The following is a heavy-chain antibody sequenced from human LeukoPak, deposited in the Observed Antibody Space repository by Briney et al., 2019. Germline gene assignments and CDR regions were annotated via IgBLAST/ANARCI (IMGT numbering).Heavy chain of an antibody. CDR3: AREFYGAFDI. Sequence: GGSLRLSCAASGFTFTSYWMYWVRQAPGKGLVWVSRIYSDGSSTNYADSVKGRFTISRDNAKNTLYLQMNSLRADDTAVYYCAREFYGAFDIWGQGTTVTVSS. CDR1: GFTFTSYW. D-gene: IGHD4-17*01. V-gene: IGHV3-74*01. J-gene: IGHJ3*02. CDR2: IYSDGSST.